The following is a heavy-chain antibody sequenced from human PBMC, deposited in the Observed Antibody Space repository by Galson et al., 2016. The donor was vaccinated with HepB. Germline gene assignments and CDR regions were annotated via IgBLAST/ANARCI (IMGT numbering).Heavy chain of an antibody. J-gene: IGHJ4*02. CDR2: IKTKSDGGTT. CDR3: ATYYDFSRGSYSDY. Sequence: SLRLSCAASGFTFSNAWMNWVRQAPGKGLEWVGRIKTKSDGGTTDYAAPVKGRFTISRDESKNTLFLQMNSLRAEDTAVYYCATYYDFSRGSYSDYWGQGTLVTVSS. D-gene: IGHD3-3*01. V-gene: IGHV3-15*07. CDR1: GFTFSNAW.